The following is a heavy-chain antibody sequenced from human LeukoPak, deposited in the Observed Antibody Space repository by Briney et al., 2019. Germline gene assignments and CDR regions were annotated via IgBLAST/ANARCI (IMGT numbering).Heavy chain of an antibody. D-gene: IGHD2-2*01. J-gene: IGHJ4*02. Sequence: GGSLRLSCAASGFTFGDYAMHGVRQAPGKGLEWVSLISGDGSSTYYADAVKGRFTISRDNSKTSLYLQMNSLRTEATALYYCAKDIHQLLGMVDYWGQGTLVTVSS. V-gene: IGHV3-43*02. CDR3: AKDIHQLLGMVDY. CDR2: ISGDGSST. CDR1: GFTFGDYA.